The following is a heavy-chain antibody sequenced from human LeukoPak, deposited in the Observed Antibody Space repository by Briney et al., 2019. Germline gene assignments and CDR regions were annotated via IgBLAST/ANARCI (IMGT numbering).Heavy chain of an antibody. CDR3: ARPYYAYYYYGMDV. CDR1: GFTLSSYW. V-gene: IGHV3-7*01. D-gene: IGHD3-10*01. CDR2: IKQDGSEK. J-gene: IGHJ6*02. Sequence: GGSLRLSCAASGFTLSSYWMSWVCQAPGKGLEWVANIKQDGSEKYYVDSVKGRFTISRDNAKNSLYLQMNSLRAEDTAVYYCARPYYAYYYYGMDVWGQGTTVTVSS.